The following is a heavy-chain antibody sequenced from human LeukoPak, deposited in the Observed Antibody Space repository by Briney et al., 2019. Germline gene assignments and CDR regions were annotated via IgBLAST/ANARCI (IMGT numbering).Heavy chain of an antibody. Sequence: SGGSLRLSCAASGFTFSNYAMSWVRQAPGKGLEWVSGISGSGGSTFYAGSVKGRFTISRDNSKNTLYLQMTTLRAEDTAVYYCANCSVATVVSRPPDYWGQGTLVSVSS. CDR3: ANCSVATVVSRPPDY. V-gene: IGHV3-23*01. D-gene: IGHD4-23*01. CDR1: GFTFSNYA. J-gene: IGHJ4*02. CDR2: ISGSGGST.